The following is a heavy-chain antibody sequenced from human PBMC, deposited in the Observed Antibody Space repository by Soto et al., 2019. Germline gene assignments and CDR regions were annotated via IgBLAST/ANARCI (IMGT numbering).Heavy chain of an antibody. CDR3: ARVRYYDYVWGSYRYDSFAY. D-gene: IGHD3-16*02. V-gene: IGHV4-34*01. CDR2: INHSGST. CDR1: GGSFSGYY. J-gene: IGHJ4*02. Sequence: SETLSLTCAVYGGSFSGYYWSWIRQPPGKGLEWIGEINHSGSTNYNPSLKSRVTISVDTSKNQFSLKLSSVTAADTAVYYCARVRYYDYVWGSYRYDSFAYWGQGTLVTVSS.